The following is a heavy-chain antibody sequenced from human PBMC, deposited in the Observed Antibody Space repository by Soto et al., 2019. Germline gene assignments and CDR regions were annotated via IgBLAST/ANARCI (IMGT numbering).Heavy chain of an antibody. CDR3: GRVLTGTSRHNDSDY. CDR2: IDYNGVT. CDR1: GASISSRDYY. Sequence: SETLSLTCSVSGASISSRDYYWGWIRQTPGKGLEWIGNIDYNGVTYYNPSLKSRVTVSKDTSKNQFSLKVASVTAPDTAIYYCGRVLTGTSRHNDSDYWGQGTQVTVSS. V-gene: IGHV4-39*01. J-gene: IGHJ4*02. D-gene: IGHD2-2*01.